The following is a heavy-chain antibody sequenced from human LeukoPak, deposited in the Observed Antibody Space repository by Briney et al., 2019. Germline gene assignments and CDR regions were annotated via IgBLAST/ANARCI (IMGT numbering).Heavy chain of an antibody. CDR1: GFTFSSYA. J-gene: IGHJ4*02. D-gene: IGHD1-26*01. Sequence: GGSLRLSCAASGFTFSSYAMSWVRQAPGKGLEWVSAISGSGGSTYYADSVKGRFTISRDNSKNTLYLQMNSLRAEDTAVYYCAGDKSGSYIFDYWGQGTLVTVSS. CDR3: AGDKSGSYIFDY. CDR2: ISGSGGST. V-gene: IGHV3-23*01.